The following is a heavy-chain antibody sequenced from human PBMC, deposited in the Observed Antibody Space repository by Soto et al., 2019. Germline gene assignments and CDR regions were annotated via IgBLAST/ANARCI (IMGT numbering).Heavy chain of an antibody. D-gene: IGHD1-26*01. CDR1: EYTFTSYY. CDR2: INPSGSST. CDR3: ASGRVGATPLYYYAMDV. V-gene: IGHV1-46*01. Sequence: ASVKVSCKASEYTFTSYYMHWVRQAPGQGLEWMGIINPSGSSTSYAQNFQGRVTMTRDTSTSTVYMELSSLRSEDTADYYCASGRVGATPLYYYAMDVWGQGTTVTVSS. J-gene: IGHJ6*02.